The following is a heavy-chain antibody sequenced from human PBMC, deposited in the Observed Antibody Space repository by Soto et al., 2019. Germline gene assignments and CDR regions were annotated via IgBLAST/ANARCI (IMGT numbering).Heavy chain of an antibody. V-gene: IGHV3-11*05. CDR2: ISSSSSYT. CDR1: GFTFSDYY. D-gene: IGHD3-22*01. J-gene: IGHJ4*02. CDR3: TRDRYYYDSSGYYYPDY. Sequence: GGSLRLSCAASGFTFSDYYMSWIRQAPGKGLEWVSYISSSSSYTNYADSVKGRFTISRDNAKNSLYLQMNSLRAEDTAVYYCTRDRYYYDSSGYYYPDYWGQGTLVTVSS.